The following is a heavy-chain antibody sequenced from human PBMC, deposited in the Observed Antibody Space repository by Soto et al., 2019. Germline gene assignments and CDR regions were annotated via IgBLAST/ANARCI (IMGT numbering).Heavy chain of an antibody. CDR2: ISGSGNSI. CDR1: GFRFSSYT. J-gene: IGHJ6*02. D-gene: IGHD3-10*01. V-gene: IGHV3-21*01. CDR3: ARDGNYYGSGSYYRGGAMDV. Sequence: DVQVVESGGGLVKPGESLRLSCAASGFRFSSYTMDWVRQSPGKGLEWVASISGSGNSIYYADSLTGRLTISRDNAKHQVNLQMNSLRVEDTAVYYCARDGNYYGSGSYYRGGAMDVLGQGTTVTVSS.